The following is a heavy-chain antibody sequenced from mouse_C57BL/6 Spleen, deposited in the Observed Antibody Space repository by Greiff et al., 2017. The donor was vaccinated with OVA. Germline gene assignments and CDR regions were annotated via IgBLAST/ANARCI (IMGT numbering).Heavy chain of an antibody. V-gene: IGHV1-9*01. D-gene: IGHD3-2*02. CDR1: GYTFTGYW. J-gene: IGHJ2*01. Sequence: QVQLKQSGAELMKPGASVKLSCKASGYTFTGYWIEWVKQRPGHGLEWIGEILPGSGSPKYNEKFKGKATFTAATYSNTAYMQLSSQTTGDSAIDYGARGRLRLRGYFDYWGQGTTLTVSS. CDR2: ILPGSGSP. CDR3: ARGRLRLRGYFDY.